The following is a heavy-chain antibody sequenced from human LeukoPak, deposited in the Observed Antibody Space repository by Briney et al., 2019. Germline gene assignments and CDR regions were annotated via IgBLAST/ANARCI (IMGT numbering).Heavy chain of an antibody. J-gene: IGHJ4*02. Sequence: SGGSLRLSCAASGFTFSSYTMTWVRQAAGKGLDWVSSINSDGDSTYFAHSVKGRFTIFRDNSKNTVHLLLNRLRAEDTAVYYCAQGRDGYNPFDYWGQGTLVTVSS. CDR2: INSDGDST. CDR3: AQGRDGYNPFDY. V-gene: IGHV3-23*01. CDR1: GFTFSSYT. D-gene: IGHD5-24*01.